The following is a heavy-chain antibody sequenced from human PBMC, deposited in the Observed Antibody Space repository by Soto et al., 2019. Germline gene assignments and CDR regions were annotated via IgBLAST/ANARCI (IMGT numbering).Heavy chain of an antibody. D-gene: IGHD5-18*01. Sequence: GESLKISCKGSGYSFTSYWIGWVRQMPGKGLEWMGIIYPGDSDTRYSPSFQGQATISADKSISTAYLQWSSLKASDTAMYYCARGSGYSYGYHYYYYYYMDVWGKGTTVTVSS. CDR1: GYSFTSYW. CDR2: IYPGDSDT. CDR3: ARGSGYSYGYHYYYYYYMDV. V-gene: IGHV5-51*01. J-gene: IGHJ6*03.